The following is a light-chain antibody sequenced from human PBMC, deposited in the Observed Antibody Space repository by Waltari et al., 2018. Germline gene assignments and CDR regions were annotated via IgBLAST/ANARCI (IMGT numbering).Light chain of an antibody. CDR2: RNN. Sequence: QSVLTQPPSASGTPGQRVTISCSGSRSNIGSNYVYWYQQPPGTAPKLLIYRNNHRPSGVPDRCFGSKSGTSASLAISGLRSEDEADYYCAAWDDSLSGRVFGGGTKLTVL. J-gene: IGLJ3*02. CDR1: RSNIGSNY. V-gene: IGLV1-47*01. CDR3: AAWDDSLSGRV.